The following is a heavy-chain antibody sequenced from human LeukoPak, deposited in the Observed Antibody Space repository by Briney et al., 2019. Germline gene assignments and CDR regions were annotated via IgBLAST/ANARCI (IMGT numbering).Heavy chain of an antibody. D-gene: IGHD6-13*01. J-gene: IGHJ3*02. Sequence: PGGSLRLSCAASGFTFNSYAMSWVRQAPGKGLEWVSAINGSGGSTYYADSVKGRFTISRDNSKNTLYLQMNSLRAEDTAVYYCAKASVSSSWFDAFDIWGQGTMVTVSS. CDR1: GFTFNSYA. V-gene: IGHV3-23*01. CDR3: AKASVSSSWFDAFDI. CDR2: INGSGGST.